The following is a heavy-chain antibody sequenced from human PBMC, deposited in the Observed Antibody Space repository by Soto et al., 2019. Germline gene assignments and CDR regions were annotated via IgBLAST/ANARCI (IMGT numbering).Heavy chain of an antibody. CDR3: ARESYGSGSYDGMDF. CDR2: TYYRSKWYN. CDR1: GDSVSSNSAA. D-gene: IGHD3-10*01. V-gene: IGHV6-1*01. Sequence: SQTLSLTCAISGDSVSSNSAAWNWIRQSPSRGLEWLGRTYYRSKWYNDYAVFVNSRITINPDTSKNQFSLHLNSVTPEDAAVYYCARESYGSGSYDGMDFWGQGTTVTVSS. J-gene: IGHJ6*02.